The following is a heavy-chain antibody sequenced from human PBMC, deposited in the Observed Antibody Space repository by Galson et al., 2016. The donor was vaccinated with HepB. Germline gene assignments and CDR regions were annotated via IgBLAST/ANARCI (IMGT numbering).Heavy chain of an antibody. J-gene: IGHJ3*02. Sequence: SLRLSCAASGFTIDHYAMHWVRQAPGKGLEWVSGISWNNGRMGYADSVKGRLTISRDNAKNSLYLQMNSLRPEDTALYYCAKDSGSEYYQRSGFRRNAFDMWGQGTMVTVSS. V-gene: IGHV3-9*01. CDR1: GFTIDHYA. D-gene: IGHD3-22*01. CDR2: ISWNNGRM. CDR3: AKDSGSEYYQRSGFRRNAFDM.